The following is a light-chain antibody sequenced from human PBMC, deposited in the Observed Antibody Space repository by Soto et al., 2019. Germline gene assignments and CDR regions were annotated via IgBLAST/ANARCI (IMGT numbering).Light chain of an antibody. CDR3: QQYGSSPWR. Sequence: EIVLTQSPGTLSLSPGERATLSCRASQSVSSSYLAWYQQKPGQAPRLLIYGASSRATGNPDRFSGSGSGTDFTLTISRLEPEDFAVYYCQQYGSSPWRFGQGTKVEIK. CDR2: GAS. V-gene: IGKV3-20*01. J-gene: IGKJ1*01. CDR1: QSVSSSY.